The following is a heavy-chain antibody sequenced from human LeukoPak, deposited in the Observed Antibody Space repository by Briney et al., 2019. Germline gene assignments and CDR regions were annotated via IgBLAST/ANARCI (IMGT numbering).Heavy chain of an antibody. V-gene: IGHV4-39*07. Sequence: SETLSLTCTVSGGSISSNTYYWGWIRQPPGKGLEWIGSIYYSGSTYYNPSLKSRVTISVDTSKNQFSLKLSSVTAADTAVYYCAKLVRGGTGTTFDYWGQGTLVTVSS. CDR2: IYYSGST. D-gene: IGHD1-1*01. J-gene: IGHJ4*02. CDR1: GGSISSNTYY. CDR3: AKLVRGGTGTTFDY.